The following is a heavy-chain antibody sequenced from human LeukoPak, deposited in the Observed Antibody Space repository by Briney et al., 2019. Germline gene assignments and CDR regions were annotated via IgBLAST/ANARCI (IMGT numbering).Heavy chain of an antibody. CDR1: GFTFSSYA. CDR3: AKEPEYYYGMDV. J-gene: IGHJ6*02. D-gene: IGHD1-14*01. V-gene: IGHV3-23*01. Sequence: GGSLRVSCAASGFTFSSYAVNWVRQAPGKGLEWVSGISGSGGSTYYADSVKGRFTISRDNSKNSLYLQMNSLRTEDTALYYCAKEPEYYYGMDVWGQGTTVTVSS. CDR2: ISGSGGST.